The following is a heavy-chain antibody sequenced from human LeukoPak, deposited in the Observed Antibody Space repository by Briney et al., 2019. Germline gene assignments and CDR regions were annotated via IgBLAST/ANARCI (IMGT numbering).Heavy chain of an antibody. J-gene: IGHJ6*03. Sequence: PSETLSLTCTVSGGSISSYYWSWIRQPAGKGLEWIGRIYTSGSTNYNPSLKSRVTISVDKSKNQFSLKLSSVTAADTAVYYCARVIAARLQYYYYYYMGVWGKGTTVTVSS. CDR3: ARVIAARLQYYYYYYMGV. V-gene: IGHV4-4*07. CDR2: IYTSGST. CDR1: GGSISSYY. D-gene: IGHD6-6*01.